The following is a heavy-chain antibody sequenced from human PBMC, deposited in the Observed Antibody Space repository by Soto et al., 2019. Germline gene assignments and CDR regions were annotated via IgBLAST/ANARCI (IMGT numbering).Heavy chain of an antibody. CDR2: ISYDGSNK. Sequence: QVQLVESGGGVVQPGRSLRLSCAASGFTFSSYGMHWVRQAPGKGLEWVAVISYDGSNKYYADSVKGRFTISRDNSKNTLYLQMNSLRAEDTAVYYCAKDQEDYTEVDAFDIWGQGTMVTVSS. CDR3: AKDQEDYTEVDAFDI. J-gene: IGHJ3*02. D-gene: IGHD4-4*01. CDR1: GFTFSSYG. V-gene: IGHV3-30*18.